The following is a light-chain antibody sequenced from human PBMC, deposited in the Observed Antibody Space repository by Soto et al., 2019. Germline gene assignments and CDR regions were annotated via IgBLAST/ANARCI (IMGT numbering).Light chain of an antibody. V-gene: IGLV1-40*01. CDR1: SSNIGAGYD. Sequence: QSVLTQPPSVSGAPGQRVTISCTGSSSNIGAGYDVHWYQQLPGTAPKLLIYGNSNRPSGVPDRFSGSKSGTSASLAITGVQAEEEADYYCQSYDSSLSGWVFGGGTKVTVL. CDR3: QSYDSSLSGWV. CDR2: GNS. J-gene: IGLJ3*02.